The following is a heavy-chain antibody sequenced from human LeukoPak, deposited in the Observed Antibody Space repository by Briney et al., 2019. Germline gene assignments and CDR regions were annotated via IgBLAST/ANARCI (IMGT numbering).Heavy chain of an antibody. V-gene: IGHV4-34*01. Sequence: SETLSLTCAVYGEPFSGYYWSWIRQPPGKGLEWVGETNDSGSTNYNPSLKSRVTISIDTSKKQFSLKLTSVTAADTATYYCARETAAAGSFIAINDCWGQGTLVTVSS. D-gene: IGHD6-13*01. CDR3: ARETAAAGSFIAINDC. CDR1: GEPFSGYY. J-gene: IGHJ4*02. CDR2: TNDSGST.